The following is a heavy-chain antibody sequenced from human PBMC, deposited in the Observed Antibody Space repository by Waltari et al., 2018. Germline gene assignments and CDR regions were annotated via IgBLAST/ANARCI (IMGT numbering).Heavy chain of an antibody. CDR2: MNPNSGNK. Sequence: QVQLVQSGAEVKKPGASVKVSCKASGYTFTSYDINWVRQATGQGLEWMGWMNPNSGNKGYAQKFQGRVTITRNTSISTAYMELSSLRSEDTAVYYCARGAGGDTGPYYYMDVWGKGTTVTISS. J-gene: IGHJ6*03. V-gene: IGHV1-8*03. CDR1: GYTFTSYD. D-gene: IGHD2-21*01. CDR3: ARGAGGDTGPYYYMDV.